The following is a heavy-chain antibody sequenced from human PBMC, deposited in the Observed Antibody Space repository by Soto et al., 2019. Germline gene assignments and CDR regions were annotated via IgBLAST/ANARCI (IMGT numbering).Heavy chain of an antibody. J-gene: IGHJ5*01. V-gene: IGHV3-23*01. CDR1: GFRFRTRA. D-gene: IGHD1-26*01. CDR2: IRPGGDST. Sequence: PWGSLRLSCAASGFRFRTRAIICFRHSPWKGLEWVASIRPGGDSTYYADSVKGRFAVSRDNSNVTLYLQMDSLRVEDTAIYYCTTHEEGAPWAGGFDSWGQGTLVTVSS. CDR3: TTHEEGAPWAGGFDS.